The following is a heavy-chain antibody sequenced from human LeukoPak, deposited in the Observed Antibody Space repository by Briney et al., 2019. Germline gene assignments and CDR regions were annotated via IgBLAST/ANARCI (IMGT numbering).Heavy chain of an antibody. CDR3: ARDYCSGTSCYFDY. D-gene: IGHD2-2*01. Sequence: ASVKVSCKASGYTFTSYDINWVRQATGQGLEWMGGIIPIFGTANYAQKFQGRVTITTDESTSTAYMELSSLRSEDTAVYYCARDYCSGTSCYFDYWGQGTLVTVSS. CDR2: IIPIFGTA. J-gene: IGHJ4*02. CDR1: GYTFTSYD. V-gene: IGHV1-69*05.